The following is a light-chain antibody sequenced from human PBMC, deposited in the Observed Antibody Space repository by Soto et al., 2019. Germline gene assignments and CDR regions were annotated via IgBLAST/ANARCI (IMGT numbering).Light chain of an antibody. CDR2: DVS. Sequence: QSALTQPASVSGSPGQSITISCTGTSSDVGGYNYVSWYKQHSGKAPKLMIYDVSYRPSGVSNRFSAFKSGNPASLTISGLQAEDEADYYCSSYTSSNTVVFGGGTKLTVL. CDR1: SSDVGGYNY. V-gene: IGLV2-14*01. CDR3: SSYTSSNTVV. J-gene: IGLJ2*01.